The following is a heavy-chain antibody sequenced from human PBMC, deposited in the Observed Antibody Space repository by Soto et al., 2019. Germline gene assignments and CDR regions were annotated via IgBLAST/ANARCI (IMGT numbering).Heavy chain of an antibody. CDR1: GFSFSTDS. D-gene: IGHD6-6*01. J-gene: IGHJ6*02. CDR3: ARGGSSSDNGMDV. Sequence: EVQLVESGGGLVQPGGSLRLSCAASGFSFSTDSMNWVRQAPGKGLEWVSYISSRSYTIYYVDSVKGRFTISRDNDKNSLYLQMNSLRDEDTAVYYCARGGSSSDNGMDVWGQGTTVTVSS. CDR2: ISSRSYTI. V-gene: IGHV3-48*02.